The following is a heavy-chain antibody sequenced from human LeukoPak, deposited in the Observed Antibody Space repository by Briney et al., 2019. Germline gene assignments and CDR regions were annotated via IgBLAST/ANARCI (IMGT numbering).Heavy chain of an antibody. CDR2: ISNGKT. CDR1: GFPFRSHA. Sequence: PRGSLRLSCAASGFPFRSHAMSGVRQPPGKGLEWVAAISNGKTYYADSVRGRFAISRGDSTNTVYLHMNSLRDEDTALYHCVREAGYCAPVCVKTNWFDPWGQGTLVTVSS. CDR3: VREAGYCAPVCVKTNWFDP. V-gene: IGHV3-23*01. D-gene: IGHD2-15*01. J-gene: IGHJ5*02.